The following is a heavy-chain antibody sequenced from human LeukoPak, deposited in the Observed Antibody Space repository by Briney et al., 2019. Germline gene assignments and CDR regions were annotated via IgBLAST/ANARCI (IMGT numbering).Heavy chain of an antibody. V-gene: IGHV3-7*01. Sequence: GGSLRLSCVASGFTFSSYWMSWVRQTPGKGLEWVAHLNQDGSERYYVGSVKGRFTISRENVKNSLYLQMNSLRAEDTAVYYCARDPPFIIGTTFFDYWGQGTLVTVSS. D-gene: IGHD1-20*01. J-gene: IGHJ4*02. CDR3: ARDPPFIIGTTFFDY. CDR2: LNQDGSER. CDR1: GFTFSSYW.